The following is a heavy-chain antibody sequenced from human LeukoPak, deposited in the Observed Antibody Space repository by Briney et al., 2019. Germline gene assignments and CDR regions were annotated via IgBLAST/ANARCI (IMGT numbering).Heavy chain of an antibody. Sequence: SETLSLTCAVYGGSFSGYYWSWIRQPPGKGLEWIGEINHSGSTNYNPSLKSRVTISVDTSKNQFSLKLSSVTAADTAVYYCARGPGSYVVVAQSYPFQHWGQGTLVAVSS. CDR3: ARGPGSYVVVAQSYPFQH. J-gene: IGHJ1*01. V-gene: IGHV4-34*01. CDR1: GGSFSGYY. D-gene: IGHD2-15*01. CDR2: INHSGST.